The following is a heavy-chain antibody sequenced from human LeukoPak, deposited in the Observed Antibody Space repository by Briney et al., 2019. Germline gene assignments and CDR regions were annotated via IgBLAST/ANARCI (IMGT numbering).Heavy chain of an antibody. CDR1: GFLFSSYA. Sequence: GGSLRLSCAASGFLFSSYAMHWVRQAPGKGLEWVAVISYDESDEYYADSVKGRFTISRDNSKNTLYLQMDNLRADDTAVYYCVRGSGGDGYGYWGDYWGQGTLVTVSP. CDR2: ISYDESDE. D-gene: IGHD5-12*01. J-gene: IGHJ4*02. V-gene: IGHV3-30-3*01. CDR3: VRGSGGDGYGYWGDY.